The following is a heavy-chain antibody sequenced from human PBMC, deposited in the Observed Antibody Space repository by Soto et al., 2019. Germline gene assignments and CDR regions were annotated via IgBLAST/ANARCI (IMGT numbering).Heavy chain of an antibody. D-gene: IGHD4-17*01. Sequence: GGSLRLSCSASGFSFNRYWMHWVRQVPGKGLQWVSRINSDGTTTDYGDSVKGRFTISRDNGKNTLYLQMNSLRDDDTAVYYCARDNTVTTYTTHDYWGQGTLVTVSS. CDR2: INSDGTTT. J-gene: IGHJ4*02. CDR3: ARDNTVTTYTTHDY. V-gene: IGHV3-74*01. CDR1: GFSFNRYW.